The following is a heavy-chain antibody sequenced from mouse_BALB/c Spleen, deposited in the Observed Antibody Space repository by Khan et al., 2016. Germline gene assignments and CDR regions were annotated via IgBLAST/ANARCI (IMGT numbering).Heavy chain of an antibody. V-gene: IGHV9-3-1*01. J-gene: IGHJ1*01. Sequence: QIQLVQSGPELKKPGKTVKISCKASGYTFTNYGMNWVKQAPGKGLKWMGWINTYSGESTYADDFKGRFAFSLETSANTAYLKLNNHKQEETATYYCARYRYYYGSSRYCDVWGAGTTVTVSS. CDR2: INTYSGES. D-gene: IGHD1-1*01. CDR3: ARYRYYYGSSRYCDV. CDR1: GYTFTNYG.